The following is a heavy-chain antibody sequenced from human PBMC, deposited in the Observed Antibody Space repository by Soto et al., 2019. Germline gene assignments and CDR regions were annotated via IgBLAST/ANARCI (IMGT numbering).Heavy chain of an antibody. D-gene: IGHD1-20*01. J-gene: IGHJ5*01. Sequence: DVQLLESGGGLVQPGGSPTLSCAASRFTFSDFAMSWVRQVPGKGLEWVSSTGGGGSDTYYADSVKGRFTISRDNSKNTLYLQMDGLRDEDTAIYYCAKDAVPYNGKWDWFDSWGQGTLVIVSS. V-gene: IGHV3-23*01. CDR2: TGGGGSDT. CDR3: AKDAVPYNGKWDWFDS. CDR1: RFTFSDFA.